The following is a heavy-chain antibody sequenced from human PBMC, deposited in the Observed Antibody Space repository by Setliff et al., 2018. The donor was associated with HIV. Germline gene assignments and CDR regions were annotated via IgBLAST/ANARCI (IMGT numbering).Heavy chain of an antibody. D-gene: IGHD3-3*01. CDR3: ARSKTFYDFWGGYYTHGAFKI. CDR1: RGSFSDYY. V-gene: IGHV4-34*01. CDR2: ISPSGST. J-gene: IGHJ3*02. Sequence: SETLSLTCVVYRGSFSDYYWTWIRQPPGKGLEWIGEISPSGSTNYNPSLKSRVTISVDTPENQFSMKLSSVTAADTAVYYCARSKTFYDFWGGYYTHGAFKIWGLGTMVTVS.